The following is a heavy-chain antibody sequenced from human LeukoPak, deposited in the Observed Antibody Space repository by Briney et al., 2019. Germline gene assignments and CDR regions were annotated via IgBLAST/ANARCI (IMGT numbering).Heavy chain of an antibody. CDR2: INHSGST. D-gene: IGHD5-18*01. Sequence: SETLSLTCAVSGGSVSSSSYYWSWIRQPPGKGLEWIGEINHSGSTNYNPSLKSRVTISVDTSKNQFSLKLSSVTAADTAVYYCARGFRGYSYGYPFDYWGQGTLVTVSS. CDR1: GGSVSSSSYY. J-gene: IGHJ4*02. V-gene: IGHV4-39*07. CDR3: ARGFRGYSYGYPFDY.